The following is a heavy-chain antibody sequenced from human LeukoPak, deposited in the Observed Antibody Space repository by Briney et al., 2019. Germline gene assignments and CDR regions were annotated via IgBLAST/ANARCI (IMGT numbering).Heavy chain of an antibody. V-gene: IGHV3-23*01. D-gene: IGHD2-8*01. J-gene: IGHJ4*02. CDR1: GFTFTTYP. CDR2: ISASGGGT. Sequence: GGSLRLSCAASGFTFTTYPMSWVRQAPGKGLEWVSAISASGGGTYYADSVKGRFTISRDNSRSMVFLQMSSLRAEDTAVYYCAKAPHCPNDVCRYFDYWGQGILVTVSS. CDR3: AKAPHCPNDVCRYFDY.